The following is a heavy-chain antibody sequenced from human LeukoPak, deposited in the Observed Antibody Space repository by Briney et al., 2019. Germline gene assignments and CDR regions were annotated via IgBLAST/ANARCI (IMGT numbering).Heavy chain of an antibody. Sequence: SETMSLTCTVSGGSISSNYWSWIRQPAGKGLEWIGRIYTSGSTNYNPSLESRVTMSVDTSKNQFSLKLSSVTAADTAVYYCARAHCSSTSCILDYWGQGTLVTVSS. J-gene: IGHJ4*02. CDR2: IYTSGST. V-gene: IGHV4-4*07. CDR1: GGSISSNY. D-gene: IGHD2-2*01. CDR3: ARAHCSSTSCILDY.